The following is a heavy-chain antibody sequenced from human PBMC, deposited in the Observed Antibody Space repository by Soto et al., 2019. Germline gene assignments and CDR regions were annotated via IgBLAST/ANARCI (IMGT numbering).Heavy chain of an antibody. CDR1: GGTFSSYA. CDR2: IIPIFGTA. Sequence: GASVKVSCKASGGTFSSYAISWVRQAPGQGLEWMGGIIPIFGTANYAQKFQGRVTITADESTSTAYMELSSLRSEDTAMYYCARESGQQLVQIFDYWGQGTLVTVSS. D-gene: IGHD6-13*01. CDR3: ARESGQQLVQIFDY. J-gene: IGHJ4*02. V-gene: IGHV1-69*13.